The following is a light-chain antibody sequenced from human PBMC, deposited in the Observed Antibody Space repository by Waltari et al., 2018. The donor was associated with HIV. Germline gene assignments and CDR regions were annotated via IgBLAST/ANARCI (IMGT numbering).Light chain of an antibody. CDR3: SSYAPTNNFYVL. J-gene: IGLJ2*01. CDR1: SSDIGGYNY. CDR2: EVT. V-gene: IGLV2-8*01. Sequence: QSALTQPPSASGSPGQSVTISCTGTSSDIGGYNYVPWYQQHPGKAPKLIMTEVTKRPPGVPDRFSGSSSGDTASLTVSGLQAEDEAHYYCSSYAPTNNFYVLFGGGTALTVL.